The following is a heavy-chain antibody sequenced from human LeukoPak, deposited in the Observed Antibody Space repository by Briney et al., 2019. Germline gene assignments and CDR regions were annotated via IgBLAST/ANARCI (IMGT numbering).Heavy chain of an antibody. Sequence: PGGSLRLSCAASGFTFSSRGMHWVRQAPGKGLEWVAVISYDGSNKYYADSVKGRFTISRDNSKNTLYLQMNSLRAEDTAVYYCAKDKGIAVAGYYYGMDVWGQGTTVTVSS. D-gene: IGHD6-19*01. J-gene: IGHJ6*02. V-gene: IGHV3-30*18. CDR1: GFTFSSRG. CDR2: ISYDGSNK. CDR3: AKDKGIAVAGYYYGMDV.